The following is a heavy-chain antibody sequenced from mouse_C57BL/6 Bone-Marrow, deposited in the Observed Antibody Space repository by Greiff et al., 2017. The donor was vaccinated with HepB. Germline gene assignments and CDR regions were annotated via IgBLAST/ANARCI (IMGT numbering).Heavy chain of an antibody. J-gene: IGHJ4*01. CDR3: ARTAGSSPHYAMDY. Sequence: QVQLQQSGAELVRPGSSVKLSCKASGYTFTSYWMDWVKQRPGQGLEWIGNIYPSDSETHYNQKFKDKATLTVDKSSSTAYMQLSSLTSEDSAVYYWARTAGSSPHYAMDYWGQGTSVTVSS. CDR2: IYPSDSET. V-gene: IGHV1-61*01. CDR1: GYTFTSYW. D-gene: IGHD1-1*01.